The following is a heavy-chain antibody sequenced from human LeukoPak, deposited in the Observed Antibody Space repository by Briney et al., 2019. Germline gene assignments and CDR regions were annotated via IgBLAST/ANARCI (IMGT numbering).Heavy chain of an antibody. Sequence: GGSPRLSCAGSGFTFSNYWMHWVRQAPGKGLVWVSRIYSDGNTTNYADSVKGRFTISRDNAKNTLYLQMNSLRAEDTAVYYCARDQGGTSRGIDYWGQGTLVTVSS. CDR3: ARDQGGTSRGIDY. CDR2: IYSDGNTT. V-gene: IGHV3-74*01. J-gene: IGHJ4*02. CDR1: GFTFSNYW. D-gene: IGHD2-2*01.